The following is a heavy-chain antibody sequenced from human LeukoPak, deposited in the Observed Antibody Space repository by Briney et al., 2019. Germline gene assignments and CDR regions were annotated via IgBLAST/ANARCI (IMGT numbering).Heavy chain of an antibody. V-gene: IGHV3-7*01. D-gene: IGHD2-2*01. J-gene: IGHJ6*02. CDR3: ARDARRTRSTSRIEADYYYYYGMDV. Sequence: GGSLRLSCAASGFTFSSYWMSWVRQAPGKGLEGVANIKQDGGEKYYVVSVRGRYTISRDNAKNSLYLQMNSLRAEDTAVYYCARDARRTRSTSRIEADYYYYYGMDVWGQGTTVTVSS. CDR1: GFTFSSYW. CDR2: IKQDGGEK.